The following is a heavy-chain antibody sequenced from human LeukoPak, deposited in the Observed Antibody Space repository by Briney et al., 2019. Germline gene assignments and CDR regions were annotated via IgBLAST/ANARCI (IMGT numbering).Heavy chain of an antibody. CDR2: IYYAGST. D-gene: IGHD6-19*01. V-gene: IGHV4-39*01. J-gene: IGHJ4*02. CDR3: ARQIGSSGPDC. Sequence: SQTLSLTCSVSGGSISNSSYFWGWVRQPPGKGLEWIGSIYYAGSTYYNPSLKSRVTISKDTSKNQFALRLSSVTAADTAVYYCARQIGSSGPDCWGQGTLVTVSS. CDR1: GGSISNSSYF.